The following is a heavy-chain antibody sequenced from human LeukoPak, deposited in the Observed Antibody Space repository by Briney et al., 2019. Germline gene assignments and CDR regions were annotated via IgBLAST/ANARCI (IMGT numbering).Heavy chain of an antibody. CDR3: ARGGRCASPIGY. Sequence: PSETLSLTCTLSGGSISTYYWSWIRQPPGKGLEWIGYIYHSGSTNYNPSLKSRVTISVDTSKNQFSLKLSSVTAADTAVYYCARGGRCASPIGYWGQGALVTVSS. D-gene: IGHD2-15*01. CDR1: GGSISTYY. V-gene: IGHV4-59*01. J-gene: IGHJ4*02. CDR2: IYHSGST.